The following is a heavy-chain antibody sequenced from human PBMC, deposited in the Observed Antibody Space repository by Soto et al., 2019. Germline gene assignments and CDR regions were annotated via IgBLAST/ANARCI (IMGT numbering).Heavy chain of an antibody. CDR2: IYYSGST. D-gene: IGHD3-10*01. V-gene: IGHV4-30-4*01. J-gene: IGHJ4*02. CDR1: GGPISSGDYY. Sequence: SETLSLTCTVSGGPISSGDYYWSWIRQPPGKGLEWIGYIYYSGSTYYNPSLKSRVTISVDTSKNQFSLKLSSVTAADTAVYYCARDGWFGEGYFDYWGQGTLVTVSS. CDR3: ARDGWFGEGYFDY.